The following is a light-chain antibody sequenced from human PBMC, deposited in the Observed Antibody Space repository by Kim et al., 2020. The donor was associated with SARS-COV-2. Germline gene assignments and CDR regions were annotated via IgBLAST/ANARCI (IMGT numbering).Light chain of an antibody. CDR2: YDS. Sequence: APRKTARITGGGNNIGSKRVNWYQQKPGQAPVLVIYYDSDRPSGIPERFSGSNSGNTATLTISRVEAGDEADYYCQVWDSSSDHVVFGGGTQLTVL. CDR3: QVWDSSSDHVV. V-gene: IGLV3-21*04. J-gene: IGLJ2*01. CDR1: NIGSKR.